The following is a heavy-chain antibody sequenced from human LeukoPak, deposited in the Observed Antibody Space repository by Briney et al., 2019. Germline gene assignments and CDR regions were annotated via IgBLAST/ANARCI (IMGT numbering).Heavy chain of an antibody. CDR2: ISAYNGNT. Sequence: GASVKVSCKASGYTVTSYGISWVRQAPGQGLEWMGWISAYNGNTNYAQKFQGRVTITADKSTSTAYMELSSLRSEDTAVYYCAREVPGIVVDWGQGTLVTVSS. CDR1: GYTVTSYG. J-gene: IGHJ4*02. D-gene: IGHD3-22*01. V-gene: IGHV1-18*01. CDR3: AREVPGIVVD.